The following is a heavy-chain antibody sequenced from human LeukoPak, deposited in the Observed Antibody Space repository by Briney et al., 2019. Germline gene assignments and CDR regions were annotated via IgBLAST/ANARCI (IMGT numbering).Heavy chain of an antibody. CDR1: GFTFSNYW. CDR3: ARSYGNWFDP. D-gene: IGHD4-17*01. V-gene: IGHV3-74*01. CDR2: INSDGSSR. Sequence: PGGSLRLSCAASGFTFSNYWMHWVRQALGKGLVWVSRINSDGSSRNYADSVKGRFTISRDNAKNTLYLQMNSLRAEDTAVYYCARSYGNWFDPWGQGTLVTVSS. J-gene: IGHJ5*02.